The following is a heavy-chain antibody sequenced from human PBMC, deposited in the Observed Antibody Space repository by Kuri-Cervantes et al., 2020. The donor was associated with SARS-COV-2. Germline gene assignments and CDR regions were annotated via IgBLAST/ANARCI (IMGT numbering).Heavy chain of an antibody. Sequence: SVKVSCKASGGTFSSYAISWVRQAPGQGLEWMGRIIPILGTANYAQKFQGRVTTTADKSTSTAYMELSSLRSEDTAVYYCARGRGITMIVVGLDIWGQGTMVTVSS. CDR2: IIPILGTA. CDR3: ARGRGITMIVVGLDI. J-gene: IGHJ3*02. V-gene: IGHV1-69*04. CDR1: GGTFSSYA. D-gene: IGHD3-22*01.